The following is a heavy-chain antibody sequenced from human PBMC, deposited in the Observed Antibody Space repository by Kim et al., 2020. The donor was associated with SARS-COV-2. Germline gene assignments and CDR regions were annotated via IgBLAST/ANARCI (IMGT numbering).Heavy chain of an antibody. Sequence: NSNPSLKSRVTISVDKTKNLFSLKLRSVTAADTAVYYCARVRDHSSSIDYWGQGTLVTVSS. V-gene: IGHV4-4*02. D-gene: IGHD6-6*01. CDR3: ARVRDHSSSIDY. J-gene: IGHJ4*02.